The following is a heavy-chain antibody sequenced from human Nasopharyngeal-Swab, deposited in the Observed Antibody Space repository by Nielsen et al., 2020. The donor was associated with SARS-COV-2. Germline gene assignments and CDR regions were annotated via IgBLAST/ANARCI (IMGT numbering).Heavy chain of an antibody. J-gene: IGHJ5*02. CDR3: AKGSSWEAYNWFDP. CDR1: GFTFDDYA. V-gene: IGHV3-9*01. Sequence: GGSLRLSCAASGFTFDDYAMHWVRQAPGKGLEWVSGISWNSGGIGYADSVKGRFTISRDNAKNSLYLQMNSLRAEDTALYYCAKGSSWEAYNWFDPWGQGTLVTVSS. D-gene: IGHD1-26*01. CDR2: ISWNSGGI.